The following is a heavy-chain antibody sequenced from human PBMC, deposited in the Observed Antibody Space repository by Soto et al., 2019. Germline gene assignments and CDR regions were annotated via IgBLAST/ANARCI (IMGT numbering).Heavy chain of an antibody. CDR1: GGSISSGGYY. J-gene: IGHJ4*02. Sequence: SETLSLTCTVSGGSISSGGYYWSWIRQHPGKGLEWIGYIYYSGSTYYNPSLKSRVTISVDTSKNQFSLKLSSVTAADTAVYYCARLAHSSSWTGIDYWGQGTLVTVSS. CDR3: ARLAHSSSWTGIDY. CDR2: IYYSGST. D-gene: IGHD6-13*01. V-gene: IGHV4-31*03.